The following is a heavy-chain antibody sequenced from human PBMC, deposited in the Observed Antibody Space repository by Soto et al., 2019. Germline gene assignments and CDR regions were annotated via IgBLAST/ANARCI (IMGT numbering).Heavy chain of an antibody. V-gene: IGHV4-59*01. D-gene: IGHD3-3*01. CDR3: ARGTFGVVKD. Sequence: QVQLQESGPGLVKPSETLSLTCTVSGGSISSYYWSWIRQSPGKGLEWIGYMYYSGSTNYNPSLKSRVTISRVTSRNQFSLKLSSVTAADTAVYYCARGTFGVVKDWGQGTLVTVSS. CDR1: GGSISSYY. CDR2: MYYSGST. J-gene: IGHJ4*02.